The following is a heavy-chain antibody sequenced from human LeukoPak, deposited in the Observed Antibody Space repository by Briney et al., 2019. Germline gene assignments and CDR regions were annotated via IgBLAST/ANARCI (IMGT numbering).Heavy chain of an antibody. J-gene: IGHJ6*02. V-gene: IGHV4-34*01. CDR1: GGSFSGYY. D-gene: IGHD4-11*01. Sequence: SETLSLTCAVYGGSFSGYYWSWIRQPPGKGLEWIGEINHSGSTNYNPSLKSRVTISVDTSKNQFSLKLSSETAADTAVYYCARHVRRTTTDYYGMDVWGQGTTVTVSS. CDR2: INHSGST. CDR3: ARHVRRTTTDYYGMDV.